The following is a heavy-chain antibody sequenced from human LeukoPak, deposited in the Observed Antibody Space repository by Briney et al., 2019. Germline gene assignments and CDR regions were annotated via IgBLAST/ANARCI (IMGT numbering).Heavy chain of an antibody. V-gene: IGHV5-51*01. CDR1: GYSFTSYW. D-gene: IGHD3-22*01. J-gene: IGHJ4*02. CDR3: ARQGLNYDSSGYHYYFDY. Sequence: GESLKISCKVSGYSFTSYWIGWVRQMPGKGLEWMGIIYPGDSDTRYSPSFQGQVTISADKSISTAYLQWSSLKASDTAMYYCARQGLNYDSSGYHYYFDYWGQGTLVTVSS. CDR2: IYPGDSDT.